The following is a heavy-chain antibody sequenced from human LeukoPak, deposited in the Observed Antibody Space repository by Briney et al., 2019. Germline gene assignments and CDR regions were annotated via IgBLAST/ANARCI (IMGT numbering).Heavy chain of an antibody. J-gene: IGHJ4*02. D-gene: IGHD2-2*01. CDR1: GYGFTNYW. Sequence: GESLKISCKGSGYGFTNYWIGWGRQMPGKGLEWMGIIYPGDSDTRYSPSLQGQVIISADKSITTAYLQWSSLKASDTAMYYCARRVYCNNTSCPPHHLDYWGQGTLVTVSS. CDR2: IYPGDSDT. CDR3: ARRVYCNNTSCPPHHLDY. V-gene: IGHV5-51*01.